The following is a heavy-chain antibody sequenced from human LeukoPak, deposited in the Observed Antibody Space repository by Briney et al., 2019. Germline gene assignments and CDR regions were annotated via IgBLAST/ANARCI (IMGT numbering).Heavy chain of an antibody. CDR1: GFTFSSYA. Sequence: GGSLRLSCAASGFTFSSYAMHWVRQAPGKGLEWVAVISYDGSNKYYADSVKGRFTISRDNSKNTLYLQMNSLRAEDTAVYYCARASDYWGQGTLVTVSS. CDR3: ARASDY. V-gene: IGHV3-30-3*01. J-gene: IGHJ4*02. CDR2: ISYDGSNK.